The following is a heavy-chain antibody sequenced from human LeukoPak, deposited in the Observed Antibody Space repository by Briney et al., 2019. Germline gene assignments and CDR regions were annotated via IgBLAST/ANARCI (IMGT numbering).Heavy chain of an antibody. CDR1: GFGSRDYS. CDR2: IKNKANSYTT. D-gene: IGHD4-23*01. CDR3: VDLGSTVGY. Sequence: GGSRGFSVAPSGFGSRDYSMDWFRKPPGKGLNLVARIKNKANSYTTHYAESVRGRFTISRDDSKSSLYLQMNSLKTADTAAYYCVDLGSTVGYWGQGTLVTVSS. J-gene: IGHJ4*02. V-gene: IGHV3-72*01.